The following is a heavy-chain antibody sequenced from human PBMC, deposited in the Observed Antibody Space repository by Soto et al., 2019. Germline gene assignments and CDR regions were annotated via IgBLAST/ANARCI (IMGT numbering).Heavy chain of an antibody. Sequence: SETLSLTCSVSGASLTSGGSYWTWIRQHPGKGLEWIGNILYSEKNYYNPSLKSRVTISLDTSKNQFSLKVTSVTAADAAVYYCGSGRHRHLFAFWGQGSFVTVSS. D-gene: IGHD6-25*01. V-gene: IGHV4-31*03. J-gene: IGHJ4*02. CDR1: GASLTSGGSY. CDR3: GSGRHRHLFAF. CDR2: ILYSEKN.